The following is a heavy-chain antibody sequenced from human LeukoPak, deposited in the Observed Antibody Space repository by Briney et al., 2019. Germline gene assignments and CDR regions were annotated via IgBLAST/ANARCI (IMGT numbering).Heavy chain of an antibody. Sequence: GGSLRLSCAASGFTFSDYYMSWIRQAPGKGLEWVSYISSSGSTIYYAASVKGRFTISRDNAKNSLYLQMNSLRAEDTAVYYCARDGYDFWSGYHYYYYYGMDVWGQGTTVTVSS. CDR3: ARDGYDFWSGYHYYYYYGMDV. CDR2: ISSSGSTI. D-gene: IGHD3-3*01. CDR1: GFTFSDYY. J-gene: IGHJ6*02. V-gene: IGHV3-11*01.